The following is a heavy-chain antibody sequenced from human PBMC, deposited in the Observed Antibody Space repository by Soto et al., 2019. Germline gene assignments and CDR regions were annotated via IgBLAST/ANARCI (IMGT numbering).Heavy chain of an antibody. J-gene: IGHJ5*02. Sequence: SETLSLTCTVSGGSISSGDYYWSWIRQPPGKGLEWIGYIYYSGSTYYNPSLKSRVTISVDTSKNQFSLKLSSVTAADTAVYYCARERSYSGSPFGGWFDPWGQGTLVTVSS. CDR2: IYYSGST. D-gene: IGHD1-26*01. V-gene: IGHV4-30-4*01. CDR3: ARERSYSGSPFGGWFDP. CDR1: GGSISSGDYY.